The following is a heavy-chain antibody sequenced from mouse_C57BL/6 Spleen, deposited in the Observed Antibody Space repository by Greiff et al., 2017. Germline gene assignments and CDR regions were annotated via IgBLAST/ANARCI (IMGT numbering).Heavy chain of an antibody. CDR2: INPNNGGT. CDR3: ARVADGLDY. J-gene: IGHJ2*01. D-gene: IGHD2-3*01. CDR1: GYTFTDYY. Sequence: VQLQQSGPELVKPGASVKISCKASGYTFTDYYMNWVKQSHGKSLEWIGDINPNNGGTSYNQKFRGKATLTVDKSSSTAYMELRSLTSEDSAVYYCARVADGLDYWGQGTTLTVSS. V-gene: IGHV1-26*01.